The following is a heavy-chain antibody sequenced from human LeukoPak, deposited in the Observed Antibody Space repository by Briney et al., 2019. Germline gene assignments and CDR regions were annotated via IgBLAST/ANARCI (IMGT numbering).Heavy chain of an antibody. J-gene: IGHJ4*02. Sequence: PSETLSLTCTVSGGSITSYYWSWIRQPPGKGLEWIGYIYYSRSTNYNPSLKSRVTISVGTSKNQFSLKLSSVTAADTAVYYCAGQPSGSSTFDYWGQGTLVTVSS. CDR1: GGSITSYY. V-gene: IGHV4-59*01. CDR2: IYYSRST. D-gene: IGHD1-26*01. CDR3: AGQPSGSSTFDY.